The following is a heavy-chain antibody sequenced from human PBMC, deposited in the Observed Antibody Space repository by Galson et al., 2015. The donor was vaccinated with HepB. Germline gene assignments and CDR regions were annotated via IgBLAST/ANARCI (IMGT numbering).Heavy chain of an antibody. CDR2: IIPILGIA. CDR1: GGTFSSYT. V-gene: IGHV1-69*02. Sequence: SVKVSCKASGGTFSSYTISWVRQAPGQGLEWMGRIIPILGIANYAQKFQGRDTITADKSTSTAYMELSSLRSEDTAVYYCARGVGYSSGWYGCSWGQGTLVTVSS. CDR3: ARGVGYSSGWYGCS. D-gene: IGHD6-19*01. J-gene: IGHJ5*02.